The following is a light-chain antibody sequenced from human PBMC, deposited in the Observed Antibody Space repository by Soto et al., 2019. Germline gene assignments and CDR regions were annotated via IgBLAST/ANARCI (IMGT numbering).Light chain of an antibody. V-gene: IGLV2-14*01. Sequence: QSVLTQPASVSGSPGQSITISCPGTSRDVGGYNYVSWYHHHQAKPPNLIIYEVSNRPSGVSNRFSCSKSGNTASLTISGLQAEDEAYYYCNSYTSKSTGVFGTGTKLTVL. CDR1: SRDVGGYNY. CDR2: EVS. J-gene: IGLJ1*01. CDR3: NSYTSKSTGV.